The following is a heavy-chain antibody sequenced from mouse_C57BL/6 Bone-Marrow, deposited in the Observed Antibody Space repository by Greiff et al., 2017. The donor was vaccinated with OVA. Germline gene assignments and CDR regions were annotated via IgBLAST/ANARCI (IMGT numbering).Heavy chain of an antibody. CDR3: ARSAAQAPYYAMDY. CDR2: IYPGGGYT. CDR1: GYTFTNYW. D-gene: IGHD3-2*02. J-gene: IGHJ4*01. V-gene: IGHV1-63*01. Sequence: VQLQQSGAELVRPGTSVKMSCNASGYTFTNYWIGWAKQRPGHGLEWIGDIYPGGGYTYYTEQFTGKATLTAGKSTSTANMQFSSLTSKDSAIDNWARSAAQAPYYAMDYWGQGTSVTVSS.